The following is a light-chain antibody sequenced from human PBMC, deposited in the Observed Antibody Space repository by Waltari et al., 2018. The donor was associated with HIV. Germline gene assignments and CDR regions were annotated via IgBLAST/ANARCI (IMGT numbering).Light chain of an antibody. CDR2: QDT. Sequence: SYELTQPPSVSVSPGRTASITCPGDKLGDIYACWYQLGPGKYPVLVIYQDTKRPLGLLWQFSGSKSGNTATLTISGTQAMDEADYFCQAWDSSTVLFGGGTKVTVL. CDR3: QAWDSSTVL. J-gene: IGLJ2*01. V-gene: IGLV3-1*01. CDR1: KLGDIY.